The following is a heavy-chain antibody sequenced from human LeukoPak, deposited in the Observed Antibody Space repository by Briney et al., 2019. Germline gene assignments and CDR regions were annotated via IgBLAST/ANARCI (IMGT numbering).Heavy chain of an antibody. D-gene: IGHD3-3*01. CDR2: ISSSGGTT. Sequence: GGSLRLSCVASGFMFSDYAMSWVRQAPGKGLEWVSSISSSGGTTFYADSVKGRFTISRDLFKKTVHLEMKAMRAEDTAVYYCAKDPRPRYDVPVGYWGQGTLVTVS. CDR3: AKDPRPRYDVPVGY. CDR1: GFMFSDYA. V-gene: IGHV3-23*01. J-gene: IGHJ4*02.